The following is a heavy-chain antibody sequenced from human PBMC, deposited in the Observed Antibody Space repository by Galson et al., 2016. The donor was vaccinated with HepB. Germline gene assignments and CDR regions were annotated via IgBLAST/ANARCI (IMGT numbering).Heavy chain of an antibody. D-gene: IGHD3-10*01. CDR1: GFTFYNYA. V-gene: IGHV3-23*01. CDR2: IGGNGSPT. CDR3: ARGGGHGFFDY. J-gene: IGHJ4*02. Sequence: SLRLSCAASGFTFYNYAMDWVRQAPRGGLEWVAAIGGNGSPTYYADSVRGRFSISRDNSKNTLYLQMNSLRAEDTALYYCARGGGHGFFDYWGQGTQVTVSS.